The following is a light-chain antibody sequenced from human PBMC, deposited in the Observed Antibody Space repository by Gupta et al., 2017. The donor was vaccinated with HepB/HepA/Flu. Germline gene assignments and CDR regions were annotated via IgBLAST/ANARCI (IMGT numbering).Light chain of an antibody. CDR1: SADIGTYDL. V-gene: IGLV2-23*02. CDR2: EVN. Sequence: SALTQPASVSGSPGRSITFSCTGTSADIGTYDLVSWYQQHPGKAPKLMIYEVNKRPSGVSDRFSGSNSGTTASVTTSGLQAEDEADYYCSSYTGSDTFVVFGGGTRLTVL. J-gene: IGLJ2*01. CDR3: SSYTGSDTFVV.